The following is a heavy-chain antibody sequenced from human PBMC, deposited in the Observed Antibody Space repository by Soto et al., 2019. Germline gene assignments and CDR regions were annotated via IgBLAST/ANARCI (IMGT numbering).Heavy chain of an antibody. CDR1: GGTFSSYA. D-gene: IGHD3-10*01. Sequence: GASVKVSCKASGGTFSSYAISWVRQAPGQGLEWMGGIIPIFGTANYAQKFQGRVTITADESTSTAYMELSSLRSEDTAVYYCARVFGRCSSYYGMDVWGQGTTVTVSS. V-gene: IGHV1-69*13. CDR3: ARVFGRCSSYYGMDV. J-gene: IGHJ6*02. CDR2: IIPIFGTA.